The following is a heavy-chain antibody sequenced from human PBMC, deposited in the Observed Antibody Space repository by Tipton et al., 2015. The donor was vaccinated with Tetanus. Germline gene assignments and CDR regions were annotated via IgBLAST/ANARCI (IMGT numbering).Heavy chain of an antibody. Sequence: SLRLSCAISGFSVSSNYLTWVRQAPGKGLEWVSVIHTGGHTYYADSVKGRFTVSRDNSKNTFHLQMNSLRAEDTAVYYCTRLWAAALDYWGQGTLVTVSS. CDR1: GFSVSSNY. CDR3: TRLWAAALDY. V-gene: IGHV3-53*01. J-gene: IGHJ4*02. D-gene: IGHD3-10*01. CDR2: IHTGGHT.